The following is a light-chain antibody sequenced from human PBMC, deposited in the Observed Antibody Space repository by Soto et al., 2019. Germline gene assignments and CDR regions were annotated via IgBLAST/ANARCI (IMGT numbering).Light chain of an antibody. J-gene: IGLJ1*01. CDR3: SSYTRSSTLYV. CDR2: EVS. V-gene: IGLV2-14*01. CDR1: SSDVGGYNY. Sequence: QSALTQPASVSGSPGQSITISGTGTSSDVGGYNYVSWYQQHPGKAPKLMIDEVSNRPSGVSNRFSGSKSGNTASLTISGLQAEDEADYYCSSYTRSSTLYVFGTGTKLTVL.